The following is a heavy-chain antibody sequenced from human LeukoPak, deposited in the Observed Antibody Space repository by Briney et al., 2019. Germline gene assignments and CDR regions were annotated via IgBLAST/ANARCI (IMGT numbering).Heavy chain of an antibody. D-gene: IGHD3-10*01. CDR2: IYSGGST. J-gene: IGHJ4*02. CDR1: GFTVSSNY. CDR3: ARDESFYGSGRYY. V-gene: IGHV3-53*01. Sequence: GGSLRLSCAASGFTVSSNYMSWVRQAPGRGLEWVSVIYSGGSTYYADSVKGRFTISRDNSKNTLYLQMNSLRAEDTAVYYCARDESFYGSGRYYWGQGTLVTVSS.